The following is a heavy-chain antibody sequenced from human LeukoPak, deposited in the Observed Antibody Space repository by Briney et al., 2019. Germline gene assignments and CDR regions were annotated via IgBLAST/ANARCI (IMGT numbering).Heavy chain of an antibody. J-gene: IGHJ2*01. CDR1: GFTFSGYY. CDR2: IKQDGSVK. D-gene: IGHD7-27*01. Sequence: GGSLRLSCAASGFTFSGYYMSWVRQAPGKGLDWVANIKQDGSVKYYVDSVKGRFTISRDNAKNSLYLQMNSLRAEDTAVYFCARLTGDDWYFDLWGRGTLVTVSS. CDR3: ARLTGDDWYFDL. V-gene: IGHV3-7*03.